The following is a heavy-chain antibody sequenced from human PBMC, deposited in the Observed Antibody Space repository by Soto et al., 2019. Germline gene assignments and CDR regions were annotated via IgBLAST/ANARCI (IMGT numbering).Heavy chain of an antibody. CDR2: IYSSGST. Sequence: VQLQESGPGLVKPSETLSLTCTVSGDSVSSDSYYWTWIRQPPGKGLEWIGYIYSSGSTNYNPSLKSLVTISLDTSSNQFSLELTSVTAADTAIYYCARDIRGYSRAFDYWGQGTLVTVSS. J-gene: IGHJ4*02. D-gene: IGHD5-18*01. CDR3: ARDIRGYSRAFDY. CDR1: GDSVSSDSYY. V-gene: IGHV4-61*01.